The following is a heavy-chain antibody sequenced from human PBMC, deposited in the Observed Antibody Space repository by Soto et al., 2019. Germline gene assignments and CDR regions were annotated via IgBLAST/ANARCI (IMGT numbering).Heavy chain of an antibody. V-gene: IGHV4-31*03. CDR2: IYYSGLT. CDR3: ARVLYDFWSGQYFQH. CDR1: GGSMSSEGYY. J-gene: IGHJ1*01. D-gene: IGHD3-3*01. Sequence: PSETLSLTCTVSGGSMSSEGYYWSWIRQHPGKGLEWIGYIYYSGLTDYNPSLKSRLTISVDKSKNEFYLKLSSVTAADTAVYYCARVLYDFWSGQYFQHWGQGTLVTVSS.